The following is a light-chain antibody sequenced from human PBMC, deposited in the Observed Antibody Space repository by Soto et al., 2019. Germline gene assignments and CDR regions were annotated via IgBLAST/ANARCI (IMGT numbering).Light chain of an antibody. V-gene: IGKV1-39*01. CDR3: QKYNSAPLT. CDR1: QSISSY. Sequence: DIQMTQSPSSLSASVGERVTMTCRASQSISSYLNWYQQKPGKAPKLLIYAASSLQSGVPSRFSGSGSGTDFTLTISSLQPEDVASYYCQKYNSAPLTFGGGTKVDIK. CDR2: AAS. J-gene: IGKJ4*01.